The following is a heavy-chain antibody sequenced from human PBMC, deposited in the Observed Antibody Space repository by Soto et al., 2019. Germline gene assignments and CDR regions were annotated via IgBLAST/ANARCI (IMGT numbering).Heavy chain of an antibody. D-gene: IGHD1-26*01. CDR2: ISYDGSNK. Sequence: LGGSLSLSCAASGFTLSGYAMPWVRQAQGKGLEWVAVISYDGSNKYYADSVKGRFTISRDNSKNTLYLQMNSLRAEDTAVYYCARDRPAILAATNVFYGMDVWGQGTMVTVSS. V-gene: IGHV3-30-3*01. CDR1: GFTLSGYA. J-gene: IGHJ6*02. CDR3: ARDRPAILAATNVFYGMDV.